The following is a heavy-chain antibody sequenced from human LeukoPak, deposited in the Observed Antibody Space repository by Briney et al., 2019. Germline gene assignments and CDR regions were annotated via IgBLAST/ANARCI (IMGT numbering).Heavy chain of an antibody. CDR2: IIPIFGTA. CDR1: GGTFSSYA. V-gene: IGHV1-69*05. Sequence: GASVKVSCKASGGTFSSYAISWVRQAPGQGLEWMGGIIPIFGTANYAQKFQGRVTITTDESTSTAYMELSSLRSGDTAVHYCACPYGVLGYWGQGTLVTVSS. CDR3: ACPYGVLGY. J-gene: IGHJ4*02. D-gene: IGHD2-8*01.